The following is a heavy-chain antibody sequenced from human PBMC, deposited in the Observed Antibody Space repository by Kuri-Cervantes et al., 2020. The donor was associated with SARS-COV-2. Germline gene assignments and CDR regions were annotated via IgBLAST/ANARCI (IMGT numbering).Heavy chain of an antibody. CDR1: GFTFRSYA. CDR2: IYSGGSST. D-gene: IGHD1-26*01. J-gene: IGHJ4*02. Sequence: GESLKISCAASGFTFRSYAMSWVRQAPGKGLEWVSVIYSGGSSTYYADSVKGRFTISRDNSKNTLYLQMNSLRAEDTAVYYCAKDQWELLGGGYWGQGTLVTVSS. V-gene: IGHV3-23*03. CDR3: AKDQWELLGGGY.